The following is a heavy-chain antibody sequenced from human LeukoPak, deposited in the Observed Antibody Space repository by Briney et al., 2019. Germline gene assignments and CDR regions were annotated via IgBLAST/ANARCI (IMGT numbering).Heavy chain of an antibody. CDR3: ARMARGSSGAHRVFVN. D-gene: IGHD6-19*01. Sequence: SETLSLTCTVSGGSICIYYWSWIRQPAGEGLECIGRIYSRGSTHYNPSLKRRLTMSVDTPKNQFSLRLRSVTAADTAVYYCARMARGSSGAHRVFVNWGQGIRLTAS. V-gene: IGHV4-4*07. J-gene: IGHJ4*02. CDR1: GGSICIYY. CDR2: IYSRGST.